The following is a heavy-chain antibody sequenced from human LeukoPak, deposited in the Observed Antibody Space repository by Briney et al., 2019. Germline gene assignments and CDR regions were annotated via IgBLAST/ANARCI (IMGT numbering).Heavy chain of an antibody. Sequence: GGSLRLSCAASGFTFSSYAMSWVRQAPGKGLEWVSAISGSGGSTYYADSVKGRFTISRDNSKNTLYLQMNSLRAEDTAVYYCAKRGDYDFWSGYYLFDYWGQGTLVTVSS. CDR3: AKRGDYDFWSGYYLFDY. V-gene: IGHV3-23*01. J-gene: IGHJ4*02. D-gene: IGHD3-3*01. CDR1: GFTFSSYA. CDR2: ISGSGGST.